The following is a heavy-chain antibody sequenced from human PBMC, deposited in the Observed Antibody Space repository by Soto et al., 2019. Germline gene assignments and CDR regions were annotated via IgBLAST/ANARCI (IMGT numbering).Heavy chain of an antibody. CDR2: IYYTGST. CDR3: ARAKYGAPQYCSGGSCYPDDY. D-gene: IGHD2-15*01. J-gene: IGHJ4*02. V-gene: IGHV4-59*01. CDR1: GGSISSFY. Sequence: SETLSLTCTVSGGSISSFYWSWIRQPPGKGLEWIGYIYYTGSTNYNPSLRSRVTISVDTSKNQFSLKLSSVTAADTAVYYCARAKYGAPQYCSGGSCYPDDYWGQGTLVTVSS.